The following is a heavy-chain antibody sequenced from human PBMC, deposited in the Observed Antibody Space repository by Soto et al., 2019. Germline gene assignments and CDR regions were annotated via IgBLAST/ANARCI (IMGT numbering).Heavy chain of an antibody. J-gene: IGHJ4*02. CDR2: INAGNGNT. Sequence: ASVKVSCKASGYTFTRYAMHWVRQAPGRRLEWMGWINAGNGNTKYSQKFQGRVTITTDTSASTAYMELSSLRSEDTAVYYCARDGAVAGDSNFDYWGQGTLVTVSS. V-gene: IGHV1-3*01. CDR3: ARDGAVAGDSNFDY. CDR1: GYTFTRYA. D-gene: IGHD6-19*01.